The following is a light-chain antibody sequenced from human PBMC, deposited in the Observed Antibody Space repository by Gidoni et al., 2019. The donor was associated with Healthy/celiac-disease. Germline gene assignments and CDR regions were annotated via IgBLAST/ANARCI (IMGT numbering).Light chain of an antibody. Sequence: ELVLTQSTGTLSLSPGERATLSCRASQSVSSSYLAWYQQKPGQAPRLLIYGASSRATGIPDRFSGSGSGTDFTLTISRLEPEDFAVYYCQQYGSSPRTFGQXTKVEIK. V-gene: IGKV3-20*01. CDR2: GAS. CDR1: QSVSSSY. CDR3: QQYGSSPRT. J-gene: IGKJ1*01.